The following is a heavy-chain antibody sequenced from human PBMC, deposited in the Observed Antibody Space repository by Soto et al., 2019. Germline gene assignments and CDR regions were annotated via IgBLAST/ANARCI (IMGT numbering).Heavy chain of an antibody. V-gene: IGHV1-8*01. CDR3: ARERSAAGTGWFDP. Sequence: QVQLVQSGAEVKKPGASVKVSCKASGYTFTSYDINWVRQATGQGLEWMGWMNPNSGNTDYAQKFXGXVXXTRSTSISTAYMELSSLRSEDTAVYYCARERSAAGTGWFDPWGQGTLVTVSS. CDR2: MNPNSGNT. J-gene: IGHJ5*02. D-gene: IGHD6-13*01. CDR1: GYTFTSYD.